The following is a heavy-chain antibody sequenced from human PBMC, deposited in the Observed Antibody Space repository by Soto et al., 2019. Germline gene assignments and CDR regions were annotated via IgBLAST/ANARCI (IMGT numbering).Heavy chain of an antibody. J-gene: IGHJ4*02. CDR2: IIPILGIA. V-gene: IGHV1-69*02. CDR3: AILPGAVLRFLEWLT. D-gene: IGHD3-3*01. Sequence: QVQLVQSGAEVKKPGSSVKVSCKASGGTFSSYTISWVRQAPGQGLEWMGRIIPILGIANYAQKFQGRVTITADKSTSTAYMELSSLRSEDTAVDYCAILPGAVLRFLEWLTWGQGTLVTVSS. CDR1: GGTFSSYT.